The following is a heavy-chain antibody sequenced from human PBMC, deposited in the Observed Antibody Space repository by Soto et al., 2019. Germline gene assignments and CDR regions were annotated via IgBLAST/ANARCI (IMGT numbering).Heavy chain of an antibody. V-gene: IGHV3-23*01. CDR1: GFTFSSYA. D-gene: IGHD3-10*01. Sequence: GESLKISCAASGFTFSSYAMSWVRQAPGKGLEWVSAISGSGGSTYYADSVKGRFTISRDNSKNTLYLQMNSLRAEDTAVYYCAKDAYYGSAIIYWGQGTLVTVSS. CDR2: ISGSGGST. CDR3: AKDAYYGSAIIY. J-gene: IGHJ4*02.